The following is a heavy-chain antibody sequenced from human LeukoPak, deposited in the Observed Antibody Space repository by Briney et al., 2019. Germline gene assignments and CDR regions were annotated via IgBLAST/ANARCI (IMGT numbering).Heavy chain of an antibody. V-gene: IGHV6-1*01. J-gene: IGHJ4*02. D-gene: IGHD3-22*01. CDR1: GDIVSSNGAA. Sequence: SQTLSLTCAISGDIVSSNGAAWNWIRQSPSRGLEWLGRTYYRSKWYNDYAVSVKSRITINPDTSKNQFSLQLNSVTPEDTAVYYCAREKGGYYDSSGNLDYWGQGTLVTVSS. CDR3: AREKGGYYDSSGNLDY. CDR2: TYYRSKWYN.